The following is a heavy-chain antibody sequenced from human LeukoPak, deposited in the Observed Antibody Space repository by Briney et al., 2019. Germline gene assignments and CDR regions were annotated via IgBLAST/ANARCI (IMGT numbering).Heavy chain of an antibody. J-gene: IGHJ5*02. Sequence: GASVKVSCKASGYTFTSSAMQWVRQARGQRLEWIGWIVVGSGNTNHAQKFQERVTITRDMSTNTASMELSSLRSEDTAVYYCAADRVTTGAQKPTPFDPWGQGTLVTVSS. CDR3: AADRVTTGAQKPTPFDP. D-gene: IGHD4-17*01. CDR2: IVVGSGNT. CDR1: GYTFTSSA. V-gene: IGHV1-58*02.